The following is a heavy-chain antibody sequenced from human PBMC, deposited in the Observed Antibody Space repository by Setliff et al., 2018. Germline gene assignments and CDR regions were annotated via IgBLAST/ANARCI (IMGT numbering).Heavy chain of an antibody. CDR2: IIPVFRTA. CDR1: GGTFRSDG. V-gene: IGHV1-69*13. D-gene: IGHD6-19*01. J-gene: IGHJ4*02. Sequence: SVKVSCKASGGTFRSDGFNWVRQAPGQGLEWMGRIIPVFRTAKYAPKFQGRVTITADESTTTAYMELNSLRSEDTALYYCVRVTSGRLDFNYWGQGTPVTVSS. CDR3: VRVTSGRLDFNY.